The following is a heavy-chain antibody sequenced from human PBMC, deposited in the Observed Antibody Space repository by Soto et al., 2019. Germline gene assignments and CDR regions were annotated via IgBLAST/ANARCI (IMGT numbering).Heavy chain of an antibody. D-gene: IGHD2-2*01. V-gene: IGHV5-51*01. Sequence: PGESLKISCKGSGYSFTSYWIGWARQMPGKGLEWMGIIYPGDSDTRYSPSFQGQVTISADKSISTAYLQWSSLKASDTAMYYCARQQWCSSTSCYGGVDYWGQGTQVTVSS. CDR1: GYSFTSYW. CDR3: ARQQWCSSTSCYGGVDY. CDR2: IYPGDSDT. J-gene: IGHJ4*02.